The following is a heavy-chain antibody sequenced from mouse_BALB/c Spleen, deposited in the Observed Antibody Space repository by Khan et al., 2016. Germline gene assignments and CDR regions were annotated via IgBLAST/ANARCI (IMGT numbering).Heavy chain of an antibody. Sequence: VQLQQSGPALVKPGASVRISCKSSGYSFTGYYMHWVKQSHGKSLEWIGRVNPDNGGTHYNQKFKDKAIITVDKSSITAYMEFRSLTSEDSAVYYCARDDYAWFGYCGQGTLVTVSA. V-gene: IGHV1-18*01. J-gene: IGHJ3*01. D-gene: IGHD2-4*01. CDR2: VNPDNGGT. CDR3: ARDDYAWFGY. CDR1: GYSFTGYY.